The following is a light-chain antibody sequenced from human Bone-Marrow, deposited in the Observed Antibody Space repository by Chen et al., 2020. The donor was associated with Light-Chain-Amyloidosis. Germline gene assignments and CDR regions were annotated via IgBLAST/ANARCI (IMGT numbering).Light chain of an antibody. CDR2: DVT. J-gene: IGLJ2*01. V-gene: IGLV2-14*03. CDR1: SSDVGDYNF. CDR3: SSYTSSNTVL. Sequence: QSALTQPASVSGSPGQSITISCTGTSSDVGDYNFVSWYQQHPGNAPTLMIYDVTYRPSGVPNRFSGSKSGNTASLTISGLQAGDESDYYCSSYTSSNTVLFGGGTRLTVL.